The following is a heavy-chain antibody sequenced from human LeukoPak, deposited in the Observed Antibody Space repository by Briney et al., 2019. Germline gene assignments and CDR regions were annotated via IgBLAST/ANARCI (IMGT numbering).Heavy chain of an antibody. CDR3: ARDRGYYYDSSGYYYV. D-gene: IGHD3-22*01. CDR2: MNPNSGNT. CDR1: GYTFTSYD. J-gene: IGHJ4*02. Sequence: ASVKVSCKASGYTFTSYDIHWVRQATGQGLEWMGWMNPNSGNTGYAQKFQGRVTMTRNTSISTAYMELSSLRSEDTAVYYCARDRGYYYDSSGYYYVWGQGTLVTVSS. V-gene: IGHV1-8*01.